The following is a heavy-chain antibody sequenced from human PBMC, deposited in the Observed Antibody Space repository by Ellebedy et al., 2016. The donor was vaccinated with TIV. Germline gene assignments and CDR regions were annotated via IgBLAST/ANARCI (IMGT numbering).Heavy chain of an antibody. D-gene: IGHD3-10*02. CDR1: GFTFSSYA. V-gene: IGHV3-23*01. J-gene: IGHJ4*02. Sequence: PGGSLRLSCAASGFTFSSYAASRVRQAPGKGLEWVAGLNANGVVIAYADSVKGRSTISRDNSKNTLYLQMNSLRPEDTALYYGASSRYHYYVGNTIFAYWGQGTLVTVSS. CDR3: ASSRYHYYVGNTIFAY. CDR2: LNANGVVI.